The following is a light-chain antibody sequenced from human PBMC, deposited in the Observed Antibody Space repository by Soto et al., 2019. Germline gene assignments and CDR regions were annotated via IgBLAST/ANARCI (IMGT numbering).Light chain of an antibody. CDR3: QPGLT. Sequence: EIVLTQSPGTLSLSPGERATLSCRASQSVSSSYLAWYQQKPGQAPRLLIYGASSRATGIPDRFSGSGSGTDFTLTISRLEPEDFEVYYCQPGLTFGGGTKVEIK. CDR2: GAS. CDR1: QSVSSSY. V-gene: IGKV3-20*01. J-gene: IGKJ4*01.